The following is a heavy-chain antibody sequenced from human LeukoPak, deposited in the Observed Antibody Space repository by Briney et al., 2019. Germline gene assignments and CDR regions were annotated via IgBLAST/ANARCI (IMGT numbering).Heavy chain of an antibody. Sequence: SETLSLTCAVSGGSISSSNWWSWVRQPPGKGLEWIGEIYHSGSTNYNPSLKSRVTISVDKSKNQFSLKLSSVTAADTAVYYCARGSYSGYDSQDYYYYGMDVWGQGTTVTVSS. CDR3: ARGSYSGYDSQDYYYYGMDV. CDR2: IYHSGST. D-gene: IGHD5-12*01. J-gene: IGHJ6*02. V-gene: IGHV4-4*02. CDR1: GGSISSSNW.